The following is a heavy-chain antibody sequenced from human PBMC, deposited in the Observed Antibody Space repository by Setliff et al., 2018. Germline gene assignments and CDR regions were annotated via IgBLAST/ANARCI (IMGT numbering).Heavy chain of an antibody. CDR2: ISYSGTP. D-gene: IGHD2-15*01. J-gene: IGHJ4*01. CDR1: DDSFTSSRYY. V-gene: IGHV4-39*01. Sequence: KPSETLSLTCTVSDDSFTSSRYYWGWIRQAPGSGLEWIGSISYSGTPYYNASVESRVTISIDTSRNQFSLELRSVTVADTATYYCVRPGGTTVVARHFDYWGSGIPVTVSS. CDR3: VRPGGTTVVARHFDY.